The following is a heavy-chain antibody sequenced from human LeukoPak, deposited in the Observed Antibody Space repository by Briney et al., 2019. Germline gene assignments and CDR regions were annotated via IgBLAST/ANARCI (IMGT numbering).Heavy chain of an antibody. CDR2: ISSSSSSI. CDR1: GLTFSSYE. J-gene: IGHJ6*03. D-gene: IGHD4-11*01. CDR3: ARDRVNVGFAVTTKRGYYYYMDV. Sequence: PGGSLRLSCAASGLTFSSYEMHWVRQAPGKGLEWVSYISSSSSSIYYADSVKGRFTISRDNAKNSLYLQMNSLRAEDTAVYYCARDRVNVGFAVTTKRGYYYYMDVWGKGTTVTVSS. V-gene: IGHV3-48*01.